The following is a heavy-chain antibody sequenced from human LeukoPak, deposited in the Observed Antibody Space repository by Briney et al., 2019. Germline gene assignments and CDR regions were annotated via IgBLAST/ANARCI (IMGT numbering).Heavy chain of an antibody. CDR1: GFTFSNFW. CDR2: INESGSEK. D-gene: IGHD6-19*01. Sequence: GGSLRLSCEASGFTFSNFWLTWVRQALGRGLEWVASINESGSEKKYVDSVKGRLTISRDNARNSLYLQLNDLRAEDTAVYYCATHRGWLVLYYWGQGTLVTVSS. CDR3: ATHRGWLVLYY. V-gene: IGHV3-7*01. J-gene: IGHJ4*02.